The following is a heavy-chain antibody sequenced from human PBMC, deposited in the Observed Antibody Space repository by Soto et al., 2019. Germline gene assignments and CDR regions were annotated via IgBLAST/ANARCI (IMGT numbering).Heavy chain of an antibody. CDR3: AAASGWYLYYYGMDV. J-gene: IGHJ6*02. V-gene: IGHV3-30*03. Sequence: ESGGGVVQPGRSLRLSCAASGFTFSSYGMHWVRQAPGKGLEWVAVISYDGSNKYYADSVKGRFTISRDNSKNTLYPQMNSLRAEDTAVYYCAAASGWYLYYYGMDVWGQGTTVTVSS. CDR2: ISYDGSNK. D-gene: IGHD6-19*01. CDR1: GFTFSSYG.